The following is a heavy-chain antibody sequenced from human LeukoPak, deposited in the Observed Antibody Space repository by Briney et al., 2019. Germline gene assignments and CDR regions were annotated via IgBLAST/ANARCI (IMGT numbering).Heavy chain of an antibody. Sequence: ASVKVSCKASGYTFTSYGISWVRQAPGQGLEWMGWINPNSGGTNYAQKFQGRVTMTRDTSISTAYMELSRLRSDDTAVYYCARDGGDRTPPGYCSGGSCYSEYWGQGTLVTVSS. V-gene: IGHV1-2*02. CDR1: GYTFTSYG. D-gene: IGHD2-15*01. CDR2: INPNSGGT. J-gene: IGHJ4*02. CDR3: ARDGGDRTPPGYCSGGSCYSEY.